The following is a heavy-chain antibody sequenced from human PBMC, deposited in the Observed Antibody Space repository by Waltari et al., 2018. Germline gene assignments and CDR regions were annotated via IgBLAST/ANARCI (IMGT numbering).Heavy chain of an antibody. CDR3: AKTRNYYYDSSGYYHH. D-gene: IGHD3-22*01. CDR2: ISGSGGST. Sequence: EVQLLESGGGLVQPGGSLRLSCAASGFTFSSYAISWVRQAPGKGLEWVSAISGSGGSTYYADSVKGRFTISRDNSKNTLYLQMNSLRAEDTAVYYCAKTRNYYYDSSGYYHHWGQGTLVTVSS. V-gene: IGHV3-23*01. J-gene: IGHJ5*02. CDR1: GFTFSSYA.